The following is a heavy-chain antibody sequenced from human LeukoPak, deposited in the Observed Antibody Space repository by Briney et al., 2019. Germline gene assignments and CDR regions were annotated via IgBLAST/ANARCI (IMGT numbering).Heavy chain of an antibody. D-gene: IGHD3-22*01. CDR1: EFSVGSNY. V-gene: IGHV3-66*01. CDR3: ARTLYYYDSSGYYLNPVDY. CDR2: IYSGGST. J-gene: IGHJ4*02. Sequence: GGSLRLSCAASEFSVGSNYMTWVRQAPGKGLEWVSLIYSGGSTYYADSVKGRFTISRDNSKNTLYPQMNSLRAEDTALYYCARTLYYYDSSGYYLNPVDYWGQGTLVTVSS.